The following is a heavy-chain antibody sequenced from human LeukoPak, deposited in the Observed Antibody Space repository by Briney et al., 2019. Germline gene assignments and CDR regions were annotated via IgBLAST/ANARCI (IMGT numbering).Heavy chain of an antibody. CDR2: IWYDGSKR. J-gene: IGHJ4*02. V-gene: IGHV3-33*01. CDR3: ARDLSYGSGEI. CDR1: GFTFTNYG. Sequence: PGGSLRPSCAASGFTFTNYGFHWVRQAPGKGMEWVAVIWYDGSKRYYAESVEGRFTISRDNSKNTLYLQMNSLRAEDTAVYYCARDLSYGSGEIWGQGTLVTVSS. D-gene: IGHD3-10*01.